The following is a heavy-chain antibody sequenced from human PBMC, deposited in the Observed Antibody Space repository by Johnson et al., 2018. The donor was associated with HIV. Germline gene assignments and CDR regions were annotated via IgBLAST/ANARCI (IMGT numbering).Heavy chain of an antibody. D-gene: IGHD6-13*01. Sequence: QVQLVESGGGVVQRGGSLRLACAASGFIFSSYGMHWVRQAPGKGLEWVAFIRFGGSNKFYADSVKGRFTLSRDNSKNTLYLQMNSLKADDTAIYYCAKDEEGYSSAWSAGTAFDIWGQGTMVTVSS. J-gene: IGHJ3*02. V-gene: IGHV3-30*02. CDR3: AKDEEGYSSAWSAGTAFDI. CDR2: IRFGGSNK. CDR1: GFIFSSYG.